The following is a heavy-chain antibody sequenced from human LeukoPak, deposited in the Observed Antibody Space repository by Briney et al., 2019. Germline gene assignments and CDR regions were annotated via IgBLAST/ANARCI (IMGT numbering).Heavy chain of an antibody. Sequence: SETLSLTCAVYGGSFSGYYWSWIRQPPGKGLEWIGEINHSGSTNYNPSLKSRVTISVDTSKNQFSLKLSSVTAADTAVHYCARGSGDTAMVGYWGQGTLVTVSS. CDR1: GGSFSGYY. CDR2: INHSGST. V-gene: IGHV4-34*01. D-gene: IGHD5-18*01. J-gene: IGHJ4*02. CDR3: ARGSGDTAMVGY.